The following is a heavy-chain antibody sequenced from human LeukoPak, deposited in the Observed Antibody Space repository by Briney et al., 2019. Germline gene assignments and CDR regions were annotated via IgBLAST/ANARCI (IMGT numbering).Heavy chain of an antibody. CDR2: ISSSSINI. CDR3: ARERAYNYGHMLGY. J-gene: IGHJ4*02. Sequence: PGGSLRLSCAASGFTLSSYSMNWVRQAPGKGLEWVSSISSSSINIYYADSLKGRFTISRDNSKNSLYLQMNSLRAEDTAVYYCARERAYNYGHMLGYWGQGTLVTVSS. CDR1: GFTLSSYS. V-gene: IGHV3-21*04. D-gene: IGHD5-18*01.